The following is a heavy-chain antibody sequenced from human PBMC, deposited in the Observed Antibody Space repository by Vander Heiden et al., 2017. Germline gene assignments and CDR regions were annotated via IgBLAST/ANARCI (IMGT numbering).Heavy chain of an antibody. CDR1: GFTVSSNY. J-gene: IGHJ6*02. CDR2: ISNGGST. Sequence: EVQLVESGGGLIKPGGSLRLSCAASGFTVSSNYMSWVRQAPGKGLEWVSVISNGGSTYYADFAKGRFTISRDNSKSTVYLQMNSLRAEDTAVYYCAREYYYYYYGMDVWGQGTTVTVSS. CDR3: AREYYYYYYGMDV. V-gene: IGHV3-53*01.